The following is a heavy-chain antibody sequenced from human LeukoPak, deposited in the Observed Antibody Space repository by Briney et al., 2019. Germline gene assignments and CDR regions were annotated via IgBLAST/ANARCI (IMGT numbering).Heavy chain of an antibody. Sequence: GGSLRLSCAASGFTFSSYWMHWVRQVPGKGLVWVSRINSDGSSTSYADSVKGRFTISRDNAKNTLYLQMNSLRAEDTAVYYCARVPQAVAGIFDYWGQGTLVTVSS. CDR3: ARVPQAVAGIFDY. V-gene: IGHV3-74*01. J-gene: IGHJ4*02. D-gene: IGHD6-19*01. CDR1: GFTFSSYW. CDR2: INSDGSST.